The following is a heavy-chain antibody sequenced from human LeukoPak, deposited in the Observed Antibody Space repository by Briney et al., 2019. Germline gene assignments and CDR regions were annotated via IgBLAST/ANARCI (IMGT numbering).Heavy chain of an antibody. D-gene: IGHD4-17*01. CDR3: AKDGDYGDYDFQH. V-gene: IGHV3-23*01. Sequence: GGSLRLSCAASGFTFSSYAMSWVRQAPGMGLEWVSGISGSGGKTYYADSVKGRFTISRDNSKNTLYLQMNSLRAEDTAVYYCAKDGDYGDYDFQHWGQGTLVTVSS. CDR1: GFTFSSYA. J-gene: IGHJ1*01. CDR2: ISGSGGKT.